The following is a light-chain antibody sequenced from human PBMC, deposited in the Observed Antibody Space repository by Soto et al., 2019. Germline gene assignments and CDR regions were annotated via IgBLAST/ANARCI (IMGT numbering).Light chain of an antibody. CDR1: QSISSY. J-gene: IGKJ2*01. Sequence: DIQMTQSPSSLSASVADRVTMTCRASQSISSYLNWYQQKPGKAPKLLIYAASSLQSGVPSRFSGSGSGTDFTLTISSLQPEDFATYYCQQSYSTPLYTFGQGTKLEI. CDR2: AAS. CDR3: QQSYSTPLYT. V-gene: IGKV1-39*01.